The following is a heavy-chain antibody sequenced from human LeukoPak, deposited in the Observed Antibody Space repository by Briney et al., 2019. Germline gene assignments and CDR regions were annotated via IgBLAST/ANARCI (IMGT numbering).Heavy chain of an antibody. CDR3: ARDQPSSDIVATIMYYFDY. CDR2: IIPIFGIA. CDR1: GGTFSSYA. V-gene: IGHV1-69*04. D-gene: IGHD5-12*01. Sequence: SVKVSCKASGGTFSSYAISWVRQAPGQGLEWMGRIIPIFGIANYAQKFQGRVTITPDKSTSTAYMELSSLRSEDTAVYYCARDQPSSDIVATIMYYFDYWGQGTLVTVSS. J-gene: IGHJ4*02.